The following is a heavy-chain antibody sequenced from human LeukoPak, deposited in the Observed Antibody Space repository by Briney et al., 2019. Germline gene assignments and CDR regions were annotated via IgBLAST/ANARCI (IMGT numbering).Heavy chain of an antibody. Sequence: KTSETLSLTCGVSGGSIDITNYWSWVRQAPGKGLEWIGEISHDGTTNHNPSLRSRVAMSLDRANNQFSLSLTSVTAAGTAVYYCTREDRPFCPFAYWGQGVLVTVSS. CDR3: TREDRPFCPFAY. CDR1: GGSIDITNY. J-gene: IGHJ4*02. D-gene: IGHD3-22*01. V-gene: IGHV4-4*02. CDR2: ISHDGTT.